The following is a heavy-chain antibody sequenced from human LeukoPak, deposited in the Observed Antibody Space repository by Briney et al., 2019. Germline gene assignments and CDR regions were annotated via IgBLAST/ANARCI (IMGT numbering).Heavy chain of an antibody. J-gene: IGHJ4*02. D-gene: IGHD6-6*01. CDR1: GFPFSSRW. CDR3: AKDRYHQLVSYFDY. CDR2: IQPDGNKE. V-gene: IGHV3-7*01. Sequence: GGSLRLSCAASGFPFSSRWMSWVRQAPGKGLEWVGNIQPDGNKEYPVDSVKGRFTISRDNSKNTLYLQMNSLRAEDTAVYYCAKDRYHQLVSYFDYWGQGTLVTVSS.